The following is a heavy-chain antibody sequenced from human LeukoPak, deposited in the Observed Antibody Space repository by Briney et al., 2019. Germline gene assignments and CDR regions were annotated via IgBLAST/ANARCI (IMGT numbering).Heavy chain of an antibody. CDR1: GGTFSSYA. V-gene: IGHV1-69*06. CDR2: IIPIFGTA. D-gene: IGHD3-22*01. Sequence: SVKVSCKASGGTFSSYAISWVRQAPGQGLEWMGRIIPIFGTANYAQKFQGRVTITEDKSTSTAYMELSSLRSEDTAVYYCAREYYYDSSGYFGINWFDPWGQGTLVTVSS. CDR3: AREYYYDSSGYFGINWFDP. J-gene: IGHJ5*02.